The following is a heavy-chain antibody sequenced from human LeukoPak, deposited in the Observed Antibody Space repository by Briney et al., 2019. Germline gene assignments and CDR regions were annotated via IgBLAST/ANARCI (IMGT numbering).Heavy chain of an antibody. J-gene: IGHJ4*02. CDR1: GFTFSNAW. Sequence: TGGSLRLSCAASGFTFSNAWMSWARQAPGKGLEWVGRIKSKTDGGTTDYAAPAKGRFTISRDDSKNTLYLQMNRLKTEDTAVYYCXXDRLWFGEGWGQGTLVTVSS. V-gene: IGHV3-15*01. D-gene: IGHD3-10*01. CDR3: XXDRLWFGEG. CDR2: IKSKTDGGTT.